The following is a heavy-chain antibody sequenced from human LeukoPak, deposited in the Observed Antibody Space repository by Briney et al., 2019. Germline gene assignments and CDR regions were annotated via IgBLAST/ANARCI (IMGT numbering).Heavy chain of an antibody. CDR3: ATRYYSNSPCDP. CDR1: RFTFSYYS. Sequence: PGGSLRLSCAASRFTFSYYSMNWVRQAPGKGLELVSSIISSSNFMSYADSVKGRFTISRDNAKKSLDLQMNSLRAEDTAVYFCATRYYSNSPCDPWDQGTLVTVPS. V-gene: IGHV3-21*01. CDR2: IISSSNFM. D-gene: IGHD3-10*01. J-gene: IGHJ5*02.